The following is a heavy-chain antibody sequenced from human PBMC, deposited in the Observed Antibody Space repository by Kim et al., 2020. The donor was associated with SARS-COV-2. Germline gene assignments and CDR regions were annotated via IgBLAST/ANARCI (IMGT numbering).Heavy chain of an antibody. D-gene: IGHD1-26*01. CDR1: GGSISSYY. Sequence: SETLSLTCTVSGGSISSYYWSWIRQPPGKGLEWIGYIYYSGSTNYNPSLKSRVTISVDTSKNQFSLKLSSVTPADTAVYYCARVGVGATLSYWGQGTLVTVSS. CDR2: IYYSGST. CDR3: ARVGVGATLSY. V-gene: IGHV4-59*13. J-gene: IGHJ4*02.